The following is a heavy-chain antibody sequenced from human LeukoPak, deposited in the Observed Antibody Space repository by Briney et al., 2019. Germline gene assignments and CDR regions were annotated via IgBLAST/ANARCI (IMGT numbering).Heavy chain of an antibody. J-gene: IGHJ6*03. CDR3: ARDGSNWGSAYYYMDV. V-gene: IGHV4-59*12. D-gene: IGHD7-27*01. Sequence: SETLSLTCTVSGGSISTYYWSWIRQPPGKGLEWIGYIYNSGSTDYNPSLKSRVTISVDTSKDQFSLKLSSVTAADTAVYYRARDGSNWGSAYYYMDVWGKGTTVTVSS. CDR1: GGSISTYY. CDR2: IYNSGST.